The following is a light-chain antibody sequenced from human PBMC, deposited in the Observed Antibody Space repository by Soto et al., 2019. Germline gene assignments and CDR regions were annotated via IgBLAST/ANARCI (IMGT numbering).Light chain of an antibody. CDR3: QQSYSTPLT. CDR1: QSVGSD. Sequence: EIVMTQSPATLSVSPGERATLSCRASQSVGSDLAWYQQKPGQAPRLVIYDMFTRATGVPTRIRGSGSGTDFTLTISCLQPEDFATYYCQQSYSTPLTFCGGTKVAIK. CDR2: DMF. V-gene: IGKV3D-15*01. J-gene: IGKJ4*01.